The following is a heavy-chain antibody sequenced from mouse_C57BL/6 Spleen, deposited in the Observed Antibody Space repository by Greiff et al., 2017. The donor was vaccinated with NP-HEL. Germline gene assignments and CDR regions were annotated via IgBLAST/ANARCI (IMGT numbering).Heavy chain of an antibody. V-gene: IGHV14-4*01. J-gene: IGHJ3*01. Sequence: EVQLVESGAELVRPGASVKLSCTASGFNIKDDYMHWVKQRPEQGLEWIGWIDPENGDTEYASKFQGKATITADTSSNTAYLQLSSLTSEDTAVYYCTGDYDGFAYWGQGTLVTVSA. CDR2: IDPENGDT. D-gene: IGHD2-4*01. CDR3: TGDYDGFAY. CDR1: GFNIKDDY.